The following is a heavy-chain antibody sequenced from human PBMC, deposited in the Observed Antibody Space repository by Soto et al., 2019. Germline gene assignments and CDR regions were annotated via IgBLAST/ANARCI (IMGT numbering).Heavy chain of an antibody. CDR3: SREDRDRETGLVPAAIDGMDV. V-gene: IGHV1-69*08. J-gene: IGHJ6*02. D-gene: IGHD2-2*01. CDR2: IIPIFGRP. Sequence: QVQLVQSGAEVKKPGSSVKVSCKASGGTFSRYSITCVRQAPGHGLEWIGRIIPIFGRPTYAQKFQGRVTITADESTSTASKERSILISDDKAVYYCSREDRDRETGLVPAAIDGMDVWGQGTTGTVSS. CDR1: GGTFSRYS.